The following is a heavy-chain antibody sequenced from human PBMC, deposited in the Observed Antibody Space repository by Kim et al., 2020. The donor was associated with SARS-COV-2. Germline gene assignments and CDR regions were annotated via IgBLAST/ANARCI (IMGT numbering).Heavy chain of an antibody. D-gene: IGHD2-21*02. J-gene: IGHJ1*01. CDR1: GFTFSDYY. Sequence: GGSLRLSCAASGFTFSDYYMNWIRQAPGKGLEWVSYISSSSTYTNYADSVKGRFTISRDNAKNSLYLQMNSLRAEDTAVYYCARATTCGGDCWEYFQHWGQGTLVTVSS. CDR3: ARATTCGGDCWEYFQH. V-gene: IGHV3-11*05. CDR2: ISSSSTYT.